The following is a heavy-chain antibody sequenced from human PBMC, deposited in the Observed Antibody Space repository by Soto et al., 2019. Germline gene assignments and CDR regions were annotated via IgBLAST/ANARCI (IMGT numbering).Heavy chain of an antibody. CDR1: GYTFTSYD. CDR3: ARGEGSGSYYIRPLYYYMDV. Sequence: QVQLVQSGAEVKKPGASVKVSCKASGYTFTSYDINWVRQATGQGLEWMGWMNPNSGNTGYAQKLQGRVNMTRNTSISTAYMELSSLRSEDTAVYYCARGEGSGSYYIRPLYYYMDVWGKGTTVTVSS. V-gene: IGHV1-8*01. J-gene: IGHJ6*03. D-gene: IGHD3-10*01. CDR2: MNPNSGNT.